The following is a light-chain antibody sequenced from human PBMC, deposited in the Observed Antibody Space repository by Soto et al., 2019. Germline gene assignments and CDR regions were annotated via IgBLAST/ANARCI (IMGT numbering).Light chain of an antibody. Sequence: QSALTQPASVSGSPGQSITISCTGTRSDVGAYNYVSWYQQQPGKAPKLMIYEVTNRPSGVSNRFSGSKSGNTASLTFSGLQAEAEADYYCSSLTTSNTLVFGGGTKLTVL. CDR3: SSLTTSNTLV. CDR2: EVT. CDR1: RSDVGAYNY. V-gene: IGLV2-14*01. J-gene: IGLJ3*02.